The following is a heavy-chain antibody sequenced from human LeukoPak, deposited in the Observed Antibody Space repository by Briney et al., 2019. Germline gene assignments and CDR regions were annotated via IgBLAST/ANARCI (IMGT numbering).Heavy chain of an antibody. CDR3: ARGGLRFSYYYYYMDV. Sequence: ASVKVSCKASGGTFSSYAISWVRQAPGQGLEWMGGIIPIFGTANYAQKFQGRVTITADESTSTAYMELSSLRSEDTAVYYCARGGLRFSYYYYYMDVWGKGTTVTVSS. D-gene: IGHD3-16*01. J-gene: IGHJ6*03. CDR2: IIPIFGTA. CDR1: GGTFSSYA. V-gene: IGHV1-69*13.